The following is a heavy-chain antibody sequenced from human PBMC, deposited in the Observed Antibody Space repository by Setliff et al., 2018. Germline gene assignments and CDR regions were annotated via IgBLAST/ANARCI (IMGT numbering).Heavy chain of an antibody. Sequence: TLSLTCAVSGGSLNSGSYYWSWIRQSTERGLEWLGRLHTSGSTTYNPALNSRVTISVDTSTNQFSLRLTSLTAADTAVCFCARDNTILGATDHWGQGTLVTVSS. CDR3: ARDNTILGATDH. CDR1: GGSLNSGSYY. D-gene: IGHD1-26*01. V-gene: IGHV4-61*02. J-gene: IGHJ5*02. CDR2: LHTSGST.